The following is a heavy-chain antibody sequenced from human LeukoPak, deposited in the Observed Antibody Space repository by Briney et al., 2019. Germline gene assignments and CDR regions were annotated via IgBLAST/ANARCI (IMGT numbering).Heavy chain of an antibody. V-gene: IGHV4-59*10. CDR3: ARVHEEGVASEFFWFDP. D-gene: IGHD6-25*01. J-gene: IGHJ5*02. CDR1: GGSFSGYY. Sequence: PSETLSLTCAVYGGSFSGYYWSWIRQPPGKGLEWIGRIYTSGSTNYNPSLKSRVTMSVDTSKNQFSLKLSSVTAADTAVYYCARVHEEGVASEFFWFDPWGQGTLVTVSS. CDR2: IYTSGST.